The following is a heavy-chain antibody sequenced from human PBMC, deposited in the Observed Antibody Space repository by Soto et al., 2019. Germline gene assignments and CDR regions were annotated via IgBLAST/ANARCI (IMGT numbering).Heavy chain of an antibody. CDR1: GGSISSGGYY. V-gene: IGHV4-31*03. J-gene: IGHJ3*02. CDR2: ISYSGST. D-gene: IGHD2-21*01. Sequence: QVQLQESCPGLVKPSQTLSLTCTVSGGSISSGGYYWSWIRQHPGKGLEWIGYISYSGSTYYNPSLKSRVTITVDTSNNQCSLKLSSVTAADTAVYYCARRYSKADDAFDIWGQGTMVTVSS. CDR3: ARRYSKADDAFDI.